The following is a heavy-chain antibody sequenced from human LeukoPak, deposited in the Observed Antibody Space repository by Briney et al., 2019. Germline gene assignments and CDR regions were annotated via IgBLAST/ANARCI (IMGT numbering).Heavy chain of an antibody. J-gene: IGHJ4*02. CDR2: IKEDGSEK. Sequence: PGGSLRLSCAASGFTFSNYWMSWVRQAPGKGLEWVANIKEDGSEKYYVESVKGRFTISRDNSKNTLYLQMNSLRAEDTAVYYCAKGLGIAVAGSLGYWGQGTLVTVSS. D-gene: IGHD6-19*01. V-gene: IGHV3-7*03. CDR1: GFTFSNYW. CDR3: AKGLGIAVAGSLGY.